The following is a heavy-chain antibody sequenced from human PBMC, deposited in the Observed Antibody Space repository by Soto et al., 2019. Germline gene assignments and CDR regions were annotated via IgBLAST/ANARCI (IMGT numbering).Heavy chain of an antibody. J-gene: IGHJ4*02. D-gene: IGHD4-17*01. CDR1: GFTFSSYA. CDR2: ISYDGSNK. Sequence: QVQLVESGGGVVQPGRSLRLSCAASGFTFSSYAMHWVRQAPGKGLEWVAVISYDGSNKYYADSVKGRFTISRDNSKNTLYLQMNSLRAEDTAVYYCAREAGVYGPPSGYFDYWGQGTLVTVSS. V-gene: IGHV3-30-3*01. CDR3: AREAGVYGPPSGYFDY.